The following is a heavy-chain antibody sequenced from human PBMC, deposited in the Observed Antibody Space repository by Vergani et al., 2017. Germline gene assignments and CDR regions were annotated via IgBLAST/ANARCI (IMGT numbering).Heavy chain of an antibody. D-gene: IGHD3-3*01. J-gene: IGHJ5*01. CDR2: IKSDGSIT. Sequence: EVQLVESGGGLIHPGGSLRLSCEGSGFSFSGYWMHWVRQSPEKGLVWVSRIKSDGSITNYADSVKGRFTISRDNAKNTLYLEMNRLRGDDTAIYYCVRARWSGPCFMSNWFDSWGQETLVTVSS. CDR3: VRARWSGPCFMSNWFDS. V-gene: IGHV3-74*01. CDR1: GFSFSGYW.